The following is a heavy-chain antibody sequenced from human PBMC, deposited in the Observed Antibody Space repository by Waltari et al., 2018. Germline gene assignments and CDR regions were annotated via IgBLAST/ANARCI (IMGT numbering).Heavy chain of an antibody. CDR2: FSYNGNT. J-gene: IGHJ4*02. CDR1: GGSISSTTYY. D-gene: IGHD2-15*01. Sequence: QLQLQESGPGLVKASETLSLTCSVSGGSISSTTYYWGGIRQPPGKGLEWIGSFSYNGNTYYNPSLKSRITIAVDTSKNQFSLQLRSVTAADTAMYYCARPGRVGGGSLMGLDYWGQGTLVTVSS. CDR3: ARPGRVGGGSLMGLDY. V-gene: IGHV4-39*01.